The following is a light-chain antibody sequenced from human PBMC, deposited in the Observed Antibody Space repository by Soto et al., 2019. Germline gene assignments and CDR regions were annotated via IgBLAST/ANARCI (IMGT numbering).Light chain of an antibody. CDR1: QSVRSSN. V-gene: IGKV3-20*01. Sequence: EIVLTQSPGTLSLSPGERATLSCRASQSVRSSNLAWYQQKPGQAPRLLIYGASSRATGIPDRFSGSGSGTDFTLTISILEPEDFAVYYCQQYGSSSYTFGQGTKLEIK. J-gene: IGKJ2*01. CDR3: QQYGSSSYT. CDR2: GAS.